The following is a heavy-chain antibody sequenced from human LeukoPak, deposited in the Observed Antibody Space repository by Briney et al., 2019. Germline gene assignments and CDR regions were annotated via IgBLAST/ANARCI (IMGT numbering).Heavy chain of an antibody. J-gene: IGHJ4*02. Sequence: GGSLRLSCAASGFTFSSYWMSWVRQAPGKGLEWVANIKQDGSEKYYVDSVKGRFTISRDNAKNSLYLQMNSLRAEDTAVYYCARDPGWGYYYDSSGYLDDYWGQGTLVTVSS. D-gene: IGHD3-22*01. CDR2: IKQDGSEK. CDR3: ARDPGWGYYYDSSGYLDDY. V-gene: IGHV3-7*01. CDR1: GFTFSSYW.